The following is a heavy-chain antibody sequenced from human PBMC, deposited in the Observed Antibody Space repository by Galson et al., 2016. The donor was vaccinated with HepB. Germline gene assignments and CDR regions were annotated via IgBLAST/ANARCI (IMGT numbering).Heavy chain of an antibody. J-gene: IGHJ4*02. CDR3: ARRPGN. Sequence: SLRLSCAASGFTLSTYAMTWVRQAPGRGLDWASAITSGGSTHYAESVKGRFTISRDSSKNTLYLQMNSLRVEDTAVYYCARRPGNWGQGTLVTVSS. CDR2: ITSGGST. D-gene: IGHD6-13*01. V-gene: IGHV3-23*01. CDR1: GFTLSTYA.